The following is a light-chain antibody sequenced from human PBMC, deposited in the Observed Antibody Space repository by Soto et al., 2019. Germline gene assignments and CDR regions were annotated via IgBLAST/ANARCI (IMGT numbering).Light chain of an antibody. CDR1: QSLLDSNGYNY. J-gene: IGKJ2*01. CDR3: MQSLETSYT. V-gene: IGKV2-28*01. CDR2: MRT. Sequence: DIVLTQSPLSLPVTPGEAASISCRSSQSLLDSNGYNYLDWYVQKPGQSPQLLIYMRTNRSSGVHDRFSGSGSGTDFTLKISRVEAEDVGVYYCMQSLETSYTFGQGTKLEIK.